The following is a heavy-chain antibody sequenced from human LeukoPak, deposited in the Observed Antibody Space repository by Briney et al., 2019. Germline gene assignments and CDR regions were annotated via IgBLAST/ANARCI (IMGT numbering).Heavy chain of an antibody. V-gene: IGHV3-7*01. Sequence: GGSLRLSCAASGFTFRSYWTIWVRQAPGKGLEWVANIKHDGREAYYVDSVKGRFTISRDNAKNSLYLQMNSLRAEDTAVYYCVRGGDTTTASGYWGQGTLVIVPS. CDR2: IKHDGREA. J-gene: IGHJ4*02. CDR3: VRGGDTTTASGY. D-gene: IGHD2/OR15-2a*01. CDR1: GFTFRSYW.